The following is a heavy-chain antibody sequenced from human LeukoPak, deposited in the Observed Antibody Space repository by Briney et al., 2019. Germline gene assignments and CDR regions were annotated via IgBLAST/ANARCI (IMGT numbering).Heavy chain of an antibody. J-gene: IGHJ4*02. CDR2: ISGSGGST. D-gene: IGHD2-8*01. CDR1: GFTFSTYW. CDR3: AKDPTTYYR. Sequence: PGGSLRLSCGASGFTFSTYWMGWVRQTPGKGLEWVSAISGSGGSTYYADSVKGRFTISRDNSKNTLYLQMNSLRAEDTAVYYCAKDPTTYYRWGQGTLVTVSS. V-gene: IGHV3-23*01.